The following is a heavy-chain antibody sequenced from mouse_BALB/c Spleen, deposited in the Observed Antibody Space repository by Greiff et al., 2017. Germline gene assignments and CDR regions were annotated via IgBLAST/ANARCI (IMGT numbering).Heavy chain of an antibody. Sequence: VQLQQSGTVLARPGASVKMSCKASGYTFTSYWMHWVKQRPGQGLEWIGAIYPGNSDTSYNQKFKGKAKLTAVTSTSTAYMELSSLTNEDSAVYYCTRLDYDYSPWFAYWGQGTLVTVSA. J-gene: IGHJ3*01. CDR1: GYTFTSYW. CDR3: TRLDYDYSPWFAY. V-gene: IGHV1-5*01. D-gene: IGHD2-4*01. CDR2: IYPGNSDT.